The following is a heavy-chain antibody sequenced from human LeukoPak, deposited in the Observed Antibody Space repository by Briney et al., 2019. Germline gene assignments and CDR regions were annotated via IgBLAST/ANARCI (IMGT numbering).Heavy chain of an antibody. CDR2: IYHSGST. CDR1: GGSISSGGYS. Sequence: PSETLSLTCAVSGGSISSGGYSWRWIRQPPGKGLEWIGYIYHSGSTYYNPSLKSRVTISIDRSKNQLSLKLSSVTAADTSVYYCARGTPTTAFDYWGQGTLVTVSS. CDR3: ARGTPTTAFDY. V-gene: IGHV4-30-2*01. D-gene: IGHD4-17*01. J-gene: IGHJ4*02.